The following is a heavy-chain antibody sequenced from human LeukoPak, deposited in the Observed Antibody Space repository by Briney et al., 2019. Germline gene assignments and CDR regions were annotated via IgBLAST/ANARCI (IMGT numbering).Heavy chain of an antibody. J-gene: IGHJ4*02. CDR3: AGTYDFWSGFYFDY. Sequence: GGSLRLSCAASGFTFSSYAMSWVRQAPGKGLEWVSAISGSGGSTYYADSVKGRFTISRDNSKNTLYLQMNSLRAEDTAVYYCAGTYDFWSGFYFDYRGQGTLVTVSS. V-gene: IGHV3-23*01. CDR1: GFTFSSYA. D-gene: IGHD3-3*01. CDR2: ISGSGGST.